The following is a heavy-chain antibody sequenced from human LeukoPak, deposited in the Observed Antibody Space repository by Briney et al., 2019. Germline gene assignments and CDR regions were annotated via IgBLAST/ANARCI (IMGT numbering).Heavy chain of an antibody. CDR2: ISWNSGSI. CDR3: AKDIRDYYDSSGLDY. Sequence: GGSLRLSCAASGFTFSSYAMHWVRQAPGKGLEWVSGISWNSGSIGYADSVKGRFTISRDNAKNSLYLQMNSLRAEDTALYYCAKDIRDYYDSSGLDYWGQGTLVTVSS. V-gene: IGHV3-9*01. J-gene: IGHJ4*02. D-gene: IGHD3-22*01. CDR1: GFTFSSYA.